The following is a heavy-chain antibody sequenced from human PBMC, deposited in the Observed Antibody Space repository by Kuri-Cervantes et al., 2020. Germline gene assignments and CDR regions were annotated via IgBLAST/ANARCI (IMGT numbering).Heavy chain of an antibody. D-gene: IGHD3-3*01. CDR2: IYHSGST. CDR1: GGSISSYY. Sequence: LRLSCTVSGGSISSYYWSWIRQPPGKGLEWIGYIYHSGSTYYNPSLKSRVTISVDRSKNQFSLKLSSVTAADTAVYYCARGAVFGVVGWFDPWGQGTLVTVSS. V-gene: IGHV4-30-2*01. CDR3: ARGAVFGVVGWFDP. J-gene: IGHJ5*02.